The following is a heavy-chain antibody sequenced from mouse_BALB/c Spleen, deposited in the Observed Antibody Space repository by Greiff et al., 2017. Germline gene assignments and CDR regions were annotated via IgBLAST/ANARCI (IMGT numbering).Heavy chain of an antibody. CDR3: ARTTTVVEYYAMDY. J-gene: IGHJ4*01. D-gene: IGHD1-1*01. CDR1: GYAFSSYW. CDR2: IYPGDGDT. Sequence: VQLQESGAELVRPGSSVKISCKASGYAFSSYWMNWVKQRPGQGLEWIGQIYPGDGDTNYNGKFKGKATLTADKSSSTAYMQLSSLTSEDSAVYCGARTTTVVEYYAMDYWGQGTSVTVSS. V-gene: IGHV1-80*01.